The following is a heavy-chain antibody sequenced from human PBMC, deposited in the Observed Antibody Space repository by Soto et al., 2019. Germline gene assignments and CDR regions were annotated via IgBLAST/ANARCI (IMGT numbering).Heavy chain of an antibody. CDR3: ARPPKRGKNCYGMDV. CDR2: IYPGDSDT. Sequence: VQLVQTGAEVKKPGESLKISCKGSGYSFTSYWIGWVRQMPGKGLECMGIIYPGDSDTRYSPSFQCQVTISADKSISTAFLQWSSLKASDTALYYCARPPKRGKNCYGMDVWGQGIAVTVSS. CDR1: GYSFTSYW. V-gene: IGHV5-51*03. D-gene: IGHD6-13*01. J-gene: IGHJ6*02.